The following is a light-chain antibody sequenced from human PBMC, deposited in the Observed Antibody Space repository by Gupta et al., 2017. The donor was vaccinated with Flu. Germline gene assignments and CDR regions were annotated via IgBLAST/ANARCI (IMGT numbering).Light chain of an antibody. J-gene: IGLJ1*01. CDR1: SSDVGGDNF. CDR3: CSYAGSNTYV. V-gene: IGLV2-23*01. CDR2: DGS. Sequence: QSALTQPASVSGSPAPSVTNSCTGTSSDVGGDNFVSWYQQHPAKAPKLMIYDGSKRPAGVSSRFSGSKAGNTASLTISGLQAEDEADYYCCSYAGSNTYVFGGGTKVTVL.